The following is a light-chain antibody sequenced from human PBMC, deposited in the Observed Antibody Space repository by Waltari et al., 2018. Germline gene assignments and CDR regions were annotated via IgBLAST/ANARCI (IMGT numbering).Light chain of an antibody. V-gene: IGLV1-44*01. J-gene: IGLJ3*02. CDR3: AAWDDSLRGHWV. CDR2: RSD. Sequence: QSVLTQPPSAAGSPGQRVTIFCSGSSSNIGSNVVNWYQQFPGKAPKLLIYRSDRRPSGVPYGFSGSKPGTSASLAISGLHPEDEADYYCAAWDDSLRGHWVFGGGTKVTVL. CDR1: SSNIGSNV.